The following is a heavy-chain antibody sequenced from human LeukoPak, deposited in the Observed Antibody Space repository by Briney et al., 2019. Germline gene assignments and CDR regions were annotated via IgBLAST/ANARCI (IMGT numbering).Heavy chain of an antibody. CDR2: ISSSGSTI. D-gene: IGHD3-22*01. CDR1: GFTFSDYY. Sequence: GGSLRLSCATSGFTFSDYYMSWIRQAPGKGLEWVSYISSSGSTIYYADSVKGRFTISRDNAKNSLYLQMNSLRAEDTAVYYCARDYYDSSGYYYFDYWGQGTLVTVSS. V-gene: IGHV3-11*04. J-gene: IGHJ4*02. CDR3: ARDYYDSSGYYYFDY.